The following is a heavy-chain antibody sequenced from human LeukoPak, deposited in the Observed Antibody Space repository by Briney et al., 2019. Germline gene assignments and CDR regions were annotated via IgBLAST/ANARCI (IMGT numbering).Heavy chain of an antibody. V-gene: IGHV3-23*01. J-gene: IGHJ4*02. CDR3: ARGPTYTTVLGY. D-gene: IGHD3-10*01. CDR2: ISGSGGST. CDR1: GFTFSSYA. Sequence: GGSLRLSCAASGFTFSSYAMSWVRQAPGKGLEWVSAISGSGGSTYYADSVKGRFTISRDNAKNSLYLQMNSLRAEDTAVYYCARGPTYTTVLGYWGQGTLVTVSS.